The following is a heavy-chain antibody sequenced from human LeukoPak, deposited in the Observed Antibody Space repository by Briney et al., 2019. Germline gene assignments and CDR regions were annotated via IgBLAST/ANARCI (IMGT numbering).Heavy chain of an antibody. CDR1: GFTFSSYD. V-gene: IGHV3-30*02. D-gene: IGHD6-19*01. Sequence: GGSLRLSCAASGFTFSSYDMHWVRQAPGKGLEWVAFILYDGSNKYYADSVKGRFTMSRDNSKNTPYLQMNSLRAEDTAVYYCAQGPQRGLVFIRSARGRWFDLWGQGTLVTVSS. CDR3: AQGPQRGLVFIRSARGRWFDL. CDR2: ILYDGSNK. J-gene: IGHJ5*02.